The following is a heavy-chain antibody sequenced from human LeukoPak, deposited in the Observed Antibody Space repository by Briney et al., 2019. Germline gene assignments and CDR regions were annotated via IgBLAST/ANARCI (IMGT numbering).Heavy chain of an antibody. Sequence: SETLSLTCTVSGGSINNYYWTWVRQPPGQGLEWIGYIYYSGSTNYNPSLNSRVTMSVDTSKNQFSLNLSSVTAADTAVYYCATTSGPVGRDYWGQGILVTVSS. J-gene: IGHJ4*02. CDR3: ATTSGPVGRDY. CDR1: GGSINNYY. V-gene: IGHV4-59*01. D-gene: IGHD2-2*01. CDR2: IYYSGST.